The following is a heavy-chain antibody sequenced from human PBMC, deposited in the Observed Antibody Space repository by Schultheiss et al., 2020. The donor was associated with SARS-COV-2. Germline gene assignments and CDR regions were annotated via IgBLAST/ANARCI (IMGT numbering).Heavy chain of an antibody. V-gene: IGHV3-33*08. Sequence: GGSLRLSCAASGFTVSSNYMSWVRQAPGKGLEWVAVIWYDGSNKYYADSVKGRFTISRDNSKNTLYLQMNSLRAEDTAVYYCATRQTMVRGAQSSYFDYWGQGTLVTVSS. J-gene: IGHJ4*02. D-gene: IGHD3-10*01. CDR3: ATRQTMVRGAQSSYFDY. CDR1: GFTVSSNY. CDR2: IWYDGSNK.